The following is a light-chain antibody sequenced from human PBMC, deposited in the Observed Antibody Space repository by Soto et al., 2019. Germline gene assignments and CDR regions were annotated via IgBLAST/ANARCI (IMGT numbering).Light chain of an antibody. CDR3: QQYNNWPRT. J-gene: IGKJ1*01. CDR2: GAS. V-gene: IGKV3-15*01. Sequence: IVLTQSPGTLSLSPWERATLSCRASQSVSSNLAWYQQKPGQAPRLLIDGASTRATGIPARFSGSGSGTEFTLTISSLQSEDFAVYYCQQYNNWPRTFGQGTKVDIK. CDR1: QSVSSN.